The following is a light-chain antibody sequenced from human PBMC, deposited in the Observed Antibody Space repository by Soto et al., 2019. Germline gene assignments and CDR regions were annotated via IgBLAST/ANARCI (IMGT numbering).Light chain of an antibody. CDR2: GAS. CDR1: QSVTSNF. V-gene: IGKV3-20*01. Sequence: EIVLTQSPGTLSLSPGERATLSCRASQSVTSNFLAWYQEKPGHAPRLIFYGASSRATGIPDMFSGSGSATAVTLLISSMELEDFAVYYCRQYGRSLAFAFGGGTKVEIK. CDR3: RQYGRSLAFA. J-gene: IGKJ4*01.